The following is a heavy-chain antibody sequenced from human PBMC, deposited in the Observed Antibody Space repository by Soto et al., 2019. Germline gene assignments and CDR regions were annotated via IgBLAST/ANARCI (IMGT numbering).Heavy chain of an antibody. CDR2: IYHSGST. CDR3: ARVADIVVVPAAIGGYYFDY. CDR1: GGSISSGGYS. J-gene: IGHJ4*02. V-gene: IGHV4-30-2*01. Sequence: QLQLQESGSGLVKPSQTLSLTCAVSGGSISSGGYSWSWIRQPPGKGLEWIGYIYHSGSTYYNPSHKSRVTISVDSSKNQFSLKLSSVTAADTAVYYCARVADIVVVPAAIGGYYFDYWGQGTLVIVSS. D-gene: IGHD2-2*01.